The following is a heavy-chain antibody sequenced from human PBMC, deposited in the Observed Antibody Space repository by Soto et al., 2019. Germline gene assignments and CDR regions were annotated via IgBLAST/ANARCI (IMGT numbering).Heavy chain of an antibody. CDR1: GGTFNSFS. CDR2: IIPMSGRP. V-gene: IGHV1-69*06. CDR3: TRRGHQSANWFDP. J-gene: IGHJ5*02. Sequence: QVQLVQSGAEVKTPGSSVRVSCKASGGTFNSFSIDWVRQAPGQGFEWMGGIIPMSGRPNYAQRFQGRVTFSADKSTNTVYMEVNSLRYEDTAVYYCTRRGHQSANWFDPWGQGTLVTVSS.